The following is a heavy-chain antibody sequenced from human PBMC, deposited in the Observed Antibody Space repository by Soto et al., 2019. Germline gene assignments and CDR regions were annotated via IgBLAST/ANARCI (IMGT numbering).Heavy chain of an antibody. Sequence: HPGGSLRLSCAASGFTFSSYAMTWVRHAPGKGLEWVSSLGGSGRSTYYTDSVKGRFTISRDNSHSTLYLQMTSLRAHDTALHYYENDVPGGLLATWDDRWGRASLVNVSS. V-gene: IGHV3-23*01. D-gene: IGHD3-10*01. CDR2: LGGSGRST. CDR1: GFTFSSYA. J-gene: IGHJ5*02. CDR3: ENDVPGGLLATWDDR.